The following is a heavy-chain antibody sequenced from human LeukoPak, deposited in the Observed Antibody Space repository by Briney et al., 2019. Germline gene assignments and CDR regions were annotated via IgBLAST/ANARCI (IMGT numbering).Heavy chain of an antibody. CDR2: IYYNERS. CDR3: ARDGIPFYYETSGYYQPFDY. J-gene: IGHJ4*02. D-gene: IGHD3-22*01. Sequence: SETLSLTCTVSGGSISSYFWSWIRQPPGRGLEWIGYIYYNERSNYNPSLRSRVSISIDTSKNQFSLKLSSVTAADTAVYYCARDGIPFYYETSGYYQPFDYWGQGTLVTVSS. V-gene: IGHV4-59*12. CDR1: GGSISSYF.